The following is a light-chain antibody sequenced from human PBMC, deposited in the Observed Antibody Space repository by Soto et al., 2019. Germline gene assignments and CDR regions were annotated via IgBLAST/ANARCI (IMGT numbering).Light chain of an antibody. CDR2: DAS. Sequence: DIQMTQSPSTLSASVGDRVTITCRASQSISSWLAWYQQKPGKAPKLLIYDASSLESGVPSRFSGSGSGTEFTRTISSLQPDDFATYYCQQYNSYSTFGHGTKVEIK. J-gene: IGKJ1*01. CDR3: QQYNSYST. CDR1: QSISSW. V-gene: IGKV1-5*01.